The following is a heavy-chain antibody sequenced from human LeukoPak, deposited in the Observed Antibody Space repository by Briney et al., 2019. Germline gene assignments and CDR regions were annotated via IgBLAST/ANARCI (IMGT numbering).Heavy chain of an antibody. CDR3: ARGAGMVDV. Sequence: SETLSLTCTVSGGSISSYHWSWIRQPPGKGLEWIGYIYYSGSTNYNPSLKSRVTISVDTSKNQFSLKLSSVTAADTAVYYCARGAGMVDVWGKGTTVTVSS. D-gene: IGHD6-13*01. J-gene: IGHJ6*04. CDR2: IYYSGST. V-gene: IGHV4-59*01. CDR1: GGSISSYH.